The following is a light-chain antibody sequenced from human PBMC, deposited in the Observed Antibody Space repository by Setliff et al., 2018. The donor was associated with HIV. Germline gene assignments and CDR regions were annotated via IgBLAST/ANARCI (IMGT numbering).Light chain of an antibody. J-gene: IGLJ1*01. CDR2: EVT. CDR1: SSDVDTFDF. Sequence: QSVLTQPASVSGSPGQSITISCTGTSSDVDTFDFVSWYQQHPDKAPKLLIYEVTNRPSGISNRFSGSKFGNTASLTISGLHEEDEGDYYCATYTARLGLVFGTGTKVTVL. V-gene: IGLV2-14*01. CDR3: ATYTARLGLV.